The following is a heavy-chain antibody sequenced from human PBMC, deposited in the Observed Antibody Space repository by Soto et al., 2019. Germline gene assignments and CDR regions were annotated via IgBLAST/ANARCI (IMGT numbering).Heavy chain of an antibody. Sequence: EVQLVESGGGLVQPGGSLRLTCAGSGLTLSASWMSWVRQAPGKGLEWVANINRDGSDKYYVDSVKGRFTISRDNAKNSLYLQINSLRVEDTAVYYCARGGGNFDYWGQGTLVTVSS. CDR1: GLTLSASW. J-gene: IGHJ4*02. CDR3: ARGGGNFDY. V-gene: IGHV3-7*04. D-gene: IGHD3-16*01. CDR2: INRDGSDK.